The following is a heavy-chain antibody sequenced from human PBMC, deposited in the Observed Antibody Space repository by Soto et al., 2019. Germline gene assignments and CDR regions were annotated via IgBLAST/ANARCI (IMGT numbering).Heavy chain of an antibody. CDR2: IRGSGGSK. D-gene: IGHD3-22*01. V-gene: IGHV3-23*01. Sequence: GGSLGPSSAASGVTFSSYPVSLVRHAPGKGLKGVQAIRGSGGSKYYADTVKGQLTISRDNSKNTRYLQMNLLRAEATAVYYCAKLGVYDSSGYRFSFFPPSHYRGQATLVPVSS. J-gene: IGHJ4*02. CDR1: GVTFSSYP. CDR3: AKLGVYDSSGYRFSFFPPSHY.